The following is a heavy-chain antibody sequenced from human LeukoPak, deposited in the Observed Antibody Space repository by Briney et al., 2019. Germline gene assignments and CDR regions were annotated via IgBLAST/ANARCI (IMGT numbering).Heavy chain of an antibody. D-gene: IGHD2-2*01. J-gene: IGHJ5*02. CDR1: GGSFSGYY. CDR2: INHSGST. Sequence: PSETLSLTCAVYGGSFSGYYWSWIRQPPGKGLEWIGEINHSGSTNYNPSLKRRVTISVDTSKNQFSLKLSSVTAADTAVYYCARDVRYCSSTSCYGRWYNWFDPWGQGTLVTVSS. V-gene: IGHV4-34*01. CDR3: ARDVRYCSSTSCYGRWYNWFDP.